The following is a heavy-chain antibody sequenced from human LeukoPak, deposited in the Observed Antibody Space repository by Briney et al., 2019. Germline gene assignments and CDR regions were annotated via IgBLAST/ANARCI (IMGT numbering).Heavy chain of an antibody. D-gene: IGHD3-3*01. CDR1: GFTFSSYS. CDR2: ISSGSNYI. V-gene: IGHV3-21*04. J-gene: IGHJ6*02. CDR3: ARFFGSQRFLEWFPYPEYYYYGMDV. Sequence: GGSLRLSCAASGFTFSSYSMVWVRQAPGKGLEWVSSISSGSNYIYYADSVKGRFTISRDNARTSLYLQMNSLRAEDTAVYYCARFFGSQRFLEWFPYPEYYYYGMDVWGQGTTVTVSS.